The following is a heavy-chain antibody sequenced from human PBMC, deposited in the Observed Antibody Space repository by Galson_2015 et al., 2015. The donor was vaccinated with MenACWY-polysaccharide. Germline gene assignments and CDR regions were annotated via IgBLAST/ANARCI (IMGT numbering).Heavy chain of an antibody. J-gene: IGHJ4*02. CDR2: IRHDGTNE. CDR3: AKQAYSSGCDF. D-gene: IGHD6-19*01. CDR1: GFSFNSYW. V-gene: IGHV3-30*02. Sequence: SLRLSCAASGFSFNSYWMHWVRQAPGKGLEWVAFIRHDGTNEDYVDSVRGRFTISRDNSKNTLYLQMSSLRTEDTAVYFCAKQAYSSGCDFWGLGSLVSVSS.